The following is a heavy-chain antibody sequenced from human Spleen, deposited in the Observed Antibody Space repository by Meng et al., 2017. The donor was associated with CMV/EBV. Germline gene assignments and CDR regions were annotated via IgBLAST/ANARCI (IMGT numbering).Heavy chain of an antibody. CDR3: AIRNLTLRTLGS. CDR2: MSPNSGNT. D-gene: IGHD1-14*01. V-gene: IGHV1-8*01. CDR1: RYIVSTYD. Sequence: CKGSRYIVSTYDSVWVRQATGQGPEWMGWMSPNSGNTGYAVKFQGRVAMNRNTSISTAYMELSSLRSEDTSVYYCAIRNLTLRTLGSWGQGTLVTVSS. J-gene: IGHJ5*02.